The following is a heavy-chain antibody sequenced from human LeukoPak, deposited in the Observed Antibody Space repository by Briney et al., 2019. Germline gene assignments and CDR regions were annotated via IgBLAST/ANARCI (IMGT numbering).Heavy chain of an antibody. CDR2: IRYDGSEK. J-gene: IGHJ1*01. CDR1: GFSFSSFA. CDR3: ATDQDHGYFRQ. Sequence: GGSLRLSCAASGFSFSSFAMHWVRQAPGKGLEWVAFIRYDGSEKYYDDSVRGRFTISRDNAKNTLYLDMNSLRAEDTAVFYCATDQDHGYFRQWGQGSLVIVSS. V-gene: IGHV3-30*02. D-gene: IGHD3-22*01.